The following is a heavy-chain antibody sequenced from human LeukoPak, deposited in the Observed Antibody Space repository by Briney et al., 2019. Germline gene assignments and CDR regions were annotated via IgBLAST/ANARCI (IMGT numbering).Heavy chain of an antibody. Sequence: GGSLRLSCAASGFTFSSYAMSWVRQAPGKGLEWVSSITGSSASTYYADSVKGRFTISRDNAKNSLYLQMNSLRAEDTAVYYCARTMTTVTTGDYWGQGTLVTVSS. CDR3: ARTMTTVTTGDY. CDR2: ITGSSAST. V-gene: IGHV3-23*01. CDR1: GFTFSSYA. J-gene: IGHJ4*02. D-gene: IGHD4-17*01.